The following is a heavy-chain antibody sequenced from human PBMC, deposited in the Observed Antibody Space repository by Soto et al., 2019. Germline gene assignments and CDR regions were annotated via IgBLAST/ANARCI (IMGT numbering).Heavy chain of an antibody. CDR1: GFTFSNYA. V-gene: IGHV3-30*09. D-gene: IGHD1-1*01. CDR3: AREIGIFRGGNNWFDP. CDR2: ISDDGTNK. Sequence: QVKLVESGGGVVQPGGSLRLSCAASGFTFSNYAIHWVRQAPGKGLEWLAVISDDGTNKYYSDSVKGRFAIPILNSRTMLYLQINSLISEDPPIYYCAREIGIFRGGNNWFDPWGQGTLVTVSS. J-gene: IGHJ5*02.